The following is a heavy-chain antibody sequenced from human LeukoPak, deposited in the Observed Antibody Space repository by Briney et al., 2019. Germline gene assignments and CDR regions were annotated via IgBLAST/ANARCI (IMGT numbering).Heavy chain of an antibody. V-gene: IGHV4-4*07. Sequence: PSETLSLTCTVSGGSISDYYWSWIRQPAGKGLEWIGRIYTTGSTDYNPSLKSRVTMSVDTSKNQFSLKLSSVTAADTAVYYCARSRGYSYGTTFLDYWGQGTLVTVSS. CDR1: GGSISDYY. CDR3: ARSRGYSYGTTFLDY. D-gene: IGHD5-18*01. CDR2: IYTTGST. J-gene: IGHJ4*02.